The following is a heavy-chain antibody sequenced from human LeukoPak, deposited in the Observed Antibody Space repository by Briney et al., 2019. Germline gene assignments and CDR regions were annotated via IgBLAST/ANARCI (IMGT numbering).Heavy chain of an antibody. CDR3: AKGDIVVVPAATHY. V-gene: IGHV3-30*04. J-gene: IGHJ4*02. Sequence: PGGSLRLSCAASGFTFSRHPMHWVRQAPGKGLEWVAVIVYDGSEKYYKESVKGRFTISRDNSKNTLYLQMDSLRPEDTAVYYCAKGDIVVVPAATHYWGQGTLVTVSS. CDR1: GFTFSRHP. CDR2: IVYDGSEK. D-gene: IGHD2-2*01.